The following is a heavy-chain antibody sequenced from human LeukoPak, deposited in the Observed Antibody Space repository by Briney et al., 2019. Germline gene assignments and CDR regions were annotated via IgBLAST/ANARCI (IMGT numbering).Heavy chain of an antibody. CDR1: RYTFTTYG. V-gene: IGHV1-18*01. D-gene: IGHD5-24*01. CDR3: ARDHGPRGDGYNYYEY. Sequence: SVNPSCTASRYTFTTYGISWVRQAPGQGLGWLGWIIGNKANTIYAQKHQDISTRTTDTSTSTAYMLLRSLSPDDTAVSYCARDHGPRGDGYNYYEYWGQGTLVTVPS. J-gene: IGHJ4*02. CDR2: IIGNKANT.